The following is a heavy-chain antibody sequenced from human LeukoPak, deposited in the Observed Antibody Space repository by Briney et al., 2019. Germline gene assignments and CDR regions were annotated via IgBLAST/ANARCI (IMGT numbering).Heavy chain of an antibody. CDR3: ARDAPPVHYYDSSGYYRNFGY. J-gene: IGHJ4*02. CDR2: IYYSGST. D-gene: IGHD3-22*01. V-gene: IGHV4-30-4*01. Sequence: PSETLSLTCTVSGGSISSGDYYWSWIRQPPGKGLEWIGCIYYSGSTYYNPSLKSRVTISVDTSKNQFSLKLSSVTAADTAVYYCARDAPPVHYYDSSGYYRNFGYWGQGTLVTVSS. CDR1: GGSISSGDYY.